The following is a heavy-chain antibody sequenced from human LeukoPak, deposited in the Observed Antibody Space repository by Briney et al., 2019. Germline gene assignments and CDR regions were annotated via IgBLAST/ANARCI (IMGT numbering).Heavy chain of an antibody. D-gene: IGHD3-10*01. J-gene: IGHJ4*02. CDR2: VSSNGVNI. CDR1: GFTFSDYY. Sequence: GGAPRLSCTPSGFTFSDYYMSWVRQAPGEGLESISYVSSNGVNIFYAHSVMGPFTFSRDNVKNSLYLQMDSLTAEDTAMYYCARIYYYASGSGEYWGQGTLVAVSA. V-gene: IGHV3-11*04. CDR3: ARIYYYASGSGEY.